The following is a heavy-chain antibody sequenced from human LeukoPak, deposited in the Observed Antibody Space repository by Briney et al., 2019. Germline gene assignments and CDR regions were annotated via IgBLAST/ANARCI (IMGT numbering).Heavy chain of an antibody. V-gene: IGHV4-59*01. CDR3: ARGAYCSYTSCYSNAFDI. J-gene: IGHJ3*02. D-gene: IGHD2-2*01. CDR2: IYHSGST. CDR1: GGSISHFY. Sequence: SETLSLTCTVSGGSISHFYWTWIRQPPEKGLEWIGYIYHSGSTTYNPSLKSRVTISVDTSKNQFSLKLSSVTAADTAVYYCARGAYCSYTSCYSNAFDIWGQGSLVTVSS.